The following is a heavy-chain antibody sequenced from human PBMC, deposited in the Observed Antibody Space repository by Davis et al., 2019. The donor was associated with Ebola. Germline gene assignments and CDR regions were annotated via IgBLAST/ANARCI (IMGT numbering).Heavy chain of an antibody. CDR1: RFIFSPYW. J-gene: IGHJ6*02. Sequence: GGSLRLSCTGSRFIFSPYWMTWVRQAPGKGLEWVANINQDGSEKYYADSVKGRFTISRDSVGNSLFLQMNSLRVEDTAVYYCATGHWHMGVWGPGATVTVSS. CDR3: ATGHWHMGV. D-gene: IGHD1-1*01. V-gene: IGHV3-7*01. CDR2: INQDGSEK.